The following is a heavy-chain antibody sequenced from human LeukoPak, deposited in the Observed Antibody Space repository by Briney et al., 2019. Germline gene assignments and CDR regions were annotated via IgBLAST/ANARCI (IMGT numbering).Heavy chain of an antibody. V-gene: IGHV4-34*01. CDR2: INHSGST. D-gene: IGHD3-10*01. CDR3: ARDGVVRGVMYY. J-gene: IGHJ4*02. CDR1: GGSFSGYY. Sequence: SETLSLTCAVYGGSFSGYYWSWIRQPPGRGLEWIGEINHSGSTNYNPSLKSRVTISVDTSKNQFSLKLSSVTAADTAVYYCARDGVVRGVMYYWGQGTLVTVSS.